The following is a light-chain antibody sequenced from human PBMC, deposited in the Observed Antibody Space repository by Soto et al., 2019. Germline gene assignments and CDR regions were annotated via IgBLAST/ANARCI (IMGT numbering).Light chain of an antibody. CDR2: DVT. V-gene: IGLV2-14*03. CDR3: SSYTISSTLV. CDR1: SSDVGGYNY. J-gene: IGLJ1*01. Sequence: QSALTQPASVSGSPGQSITISCTGTSSDVGGYNYVSWYQQHPGKAPKLVIYDVTNRPSGVSSRFSGSKSGDTASLTISGLRAEDEADYYCSSYTISSTLVFGTGTKVTVL.